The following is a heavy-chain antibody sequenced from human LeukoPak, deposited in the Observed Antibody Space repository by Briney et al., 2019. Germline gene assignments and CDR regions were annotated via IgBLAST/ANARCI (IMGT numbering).Heavy chain of an antibody. D-gene: IGHD6-13*01. Sequence: ASVKVSCKVSGYTLTELSMHWVRQAPGKGLEWMGGFDPEDGETIYAQKFQGRVTMTEDTSTDTAYMELSSLRAEDTAVYYCVRDIVPYSSNWYYFDYWGQGTLVTVSS. V-gene: IGHV1-24*01. J-gene: IGHJ4*02. CDR1: GYTLTELS. CDR2: FDPEDGET. CDR3: VRDIVPYSSNWYYFDY.